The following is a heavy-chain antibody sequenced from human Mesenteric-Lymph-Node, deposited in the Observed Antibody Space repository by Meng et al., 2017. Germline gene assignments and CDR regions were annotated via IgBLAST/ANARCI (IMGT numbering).Heavy chain of an antibody. Sequence: VHVHGSGPGLVKPSQTLSLTCTVSGGSISSGGFYWSWIRQHPGKGLEWIGYIYYSGSTYYNPSLRSRVAISIDTSKNQFSLKLTSVTAADTAVYFCARTNYGDYNWFDPWGQGTLVTVSS. D-gene: IGHD4-17*01. CDR1: GGSISSGGFY. CDR3: ARTNYGDYNWFDP. CDR2: IYYSGST. V-gene: IGHV4-31*03. J-gene: IGHJ5*02.